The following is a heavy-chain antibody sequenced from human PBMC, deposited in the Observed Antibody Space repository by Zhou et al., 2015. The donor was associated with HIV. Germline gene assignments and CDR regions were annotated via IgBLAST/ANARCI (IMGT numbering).Heavy chain of an antibody. V-gene: IGHV1-8*02. CDR1: GGTFNTYD. J-gene: IGHJ4*02. D-gene: IGHD3-10*01. CDR2: MNPNSGYT. CDR3: ARVPVSGYGY. Sequence: QVQLVQSGAEVKKPGSSVKVSCKASGGTFNTYDISWVRQATGQGLEWVGWMNPNSGYTGYAQKFQGRVTMTRNTSITTAYMELSSLRSEDTAVYYCARVPVSGYGYWGQGTLVTVSS.